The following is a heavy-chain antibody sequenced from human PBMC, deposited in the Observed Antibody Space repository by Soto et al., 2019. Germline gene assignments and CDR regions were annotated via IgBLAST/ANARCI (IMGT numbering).Heavy chain of an antibody. J-gene: IGHJ6*02. CDR3: ARAPTYYDFWSGYLFTVTHYYYGMDV. CDR2: INHSGST. Sequence: SETLSLTCAVYGGSFSGYYWSWIRQPPGKGLEWIGEINHSGSTNYNPSLKSRVTISVDTSKNQFSLKLSSVTAADTAVYYCARAPTYYDFWSGYLFTVTHYYYGMDVWGQGTTVTVSS. CDR1: GGSFSGYY. V-gene: IGHV4-34*01. D-gene: IGHD3-3*01.